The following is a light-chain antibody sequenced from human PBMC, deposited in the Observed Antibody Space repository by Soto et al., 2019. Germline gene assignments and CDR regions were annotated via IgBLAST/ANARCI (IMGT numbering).Light chain of an antibody. Sequence: ILMTQSPATLSVSPGERSTLSCRASQSVSNNLAWYQQKPGQAPRLLIYDASTRATGITARFSGSGSGTEFTLTISGLQSEDFAVYYGQQYNNWPPWTFGQGTKVEIK. CDR3: QQYNNWPPWT. J-gene: IGKJ1*01. V-gene: IGKV3-15*01. CDR1: QSVSNN. CDR2: DAS.